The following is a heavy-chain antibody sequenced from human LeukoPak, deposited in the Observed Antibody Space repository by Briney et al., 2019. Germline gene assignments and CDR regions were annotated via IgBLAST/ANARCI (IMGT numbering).Heavy chain of an antibody. CDR2: IKEDGSAT. V-gene: IGHV3-7*01. D-gene: IGHD2/OR15-2a*01. J-gene: IGHJ4*02. Sequence: GSXXLXXAASGFXXSSDXXIXLRQAPEKGLEWVANIKEDGSATYYVDSVKGRFTISRDNAKNSLYLQMNSLRVEDTAVYYCARGGTQSPIDWGPGTLVTVSS. CDR3: ARGGTQSPID. CDR1: GFXXSSDX.